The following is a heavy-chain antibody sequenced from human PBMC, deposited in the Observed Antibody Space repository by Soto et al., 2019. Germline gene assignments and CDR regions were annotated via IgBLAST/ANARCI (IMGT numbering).Heavy chain of an antibody. CDR3: AKGDFTIFGVVIIHPYCGMDV. D-gene: IGHD3-3*01. V-gene: IGHV3-30*18. Sequence: GGSLRLSCAASGFTFSSYGMHWVRQAPGKGLEWVAVISYDGSNKYYADSVKGRFTISRDNSKNTLYLQMNSLRAEDTAVYYCAKGDFTIFGVVIIHPYCGMDVWAQGTTVPVSS. CDR2: ISYDGSNK. J-gene: IGHJ6*02. CDR1: GFTFSSYG.